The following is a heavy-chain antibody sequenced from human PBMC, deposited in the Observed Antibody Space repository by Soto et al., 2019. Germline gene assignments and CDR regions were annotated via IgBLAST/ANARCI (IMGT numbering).Heavy chain of an antibody. V-gene: IGHV3-48*02. Sequence: PGGSLRLSCAASGFTFSSYSMNWVRQAPGKGLEWVSYISSSSSTIYYADSVKGRFTISRDNAKNSLYLQMNSLRDEDTAVYYCARDLYDPTLGYGMDVWGQGTTVTVSS. CDR2: ISSSSSTI. CDR3: ARDLYDPTLGYGMDV. J-gene: IGHJ6*02. D-gene: IGHD2-8*01. CDR1: GFTFSSYS.